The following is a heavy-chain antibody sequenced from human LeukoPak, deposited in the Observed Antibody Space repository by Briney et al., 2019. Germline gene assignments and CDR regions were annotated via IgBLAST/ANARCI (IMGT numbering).Heavy chain of an antibody. CDR3: AREINHPYSSSWYSPNWFDP. J-gene: IGHJ5*02. Sequence: GGSLRLSCAASGFTFSSYWMSWVRQAPGKGLEWVANIKQDGSEKYYVDSVKGRFTISRDNAKNSLYLQMNSLRAEDTAVYYCAREINHPYSSSWYSPNWFDPWGQGTLVTVSS. CDR1: GFTFSSYW. D-gene: IGHD6-13*01. V-gene: IGHV3-7*01. CDR2: IKQDGSEK.